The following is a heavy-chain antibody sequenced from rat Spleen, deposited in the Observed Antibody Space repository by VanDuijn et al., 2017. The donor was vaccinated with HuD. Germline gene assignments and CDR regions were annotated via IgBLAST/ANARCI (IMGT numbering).Heavy chain of an antibody. J-gene: IGHJ3*01. CDR3: AKISGFPY. CDR1: GFTFSSFP. CDR2: ISTRGGST. Sequence: EVQLVESGGGLVQPGRSVKLSCAASGFTFSSFPMAWVRQAPTKGLEWVATISTRGGSTYYRDSVKGRFTISRDNAENTVYLQMNSLRSEDTATYYCAKISGFPYWGHGTLVTVSS. V-gene: IGHV5-46*01.